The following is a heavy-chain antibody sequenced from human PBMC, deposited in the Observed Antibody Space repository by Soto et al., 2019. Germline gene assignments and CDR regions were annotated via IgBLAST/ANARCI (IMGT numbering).Heavy chain of an antibody. J-gene: IGHJ3*02. Sequence: QVQLVQSGAEVKKPGSSVKVSCKASGGTFSSYTISWVRQAPGQGLEWMGRIIPILGIANYAQKFQGRVTITADKSTSTAYMELISLRSEDTAVYYCSRPDYYYGSGSYAFDIRGQGTMVTVSS. CDR3: SRPDYYYGSGSYAFDI. D-gene: IGHD3-10*01. V-gene: IGHV1-69*02. CDR2: IIPILGIA. CDR1: GGTFSSYT.